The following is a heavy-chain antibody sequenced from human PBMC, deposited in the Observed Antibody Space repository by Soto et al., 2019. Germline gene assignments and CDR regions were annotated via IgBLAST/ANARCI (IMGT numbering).Heavy chain of an antibody. D-gene: IGHD6-19*01. V-gene: IGHV4-59*01. CDR3: ARVAVAGYYYYYMDV. J-gene: IGHJ6*03. CDR2: IYYSGST. CDR1: GGSISSYY. Sequence: ETLSLTCTVSGGSISSYYWSWIRQPPGKGLEWIGYIYYSGSTNYNPSLKSRVTISVDTSKNQFSLKLSSVTAADTAVYYCARVAVAGYYYYYMDVWGKGTTVTVSS.